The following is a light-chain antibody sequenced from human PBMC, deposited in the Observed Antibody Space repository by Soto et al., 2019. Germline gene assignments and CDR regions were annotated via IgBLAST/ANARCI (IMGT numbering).Light chain of an antibody. Sequence: QSHLPQPPSESCAPGQIVTISCTGSSSNIGAHYDVHWYQQLPGTAPKLLIYINDQRPSGVPDRFSGSKSGTSASLAISGLQPEDEADYYCAAWDDSLNALFGTGTKVTVL. CDR3: AAWDDSLNAL. CDR1: SSNIGAHYD. V-gene: IGLV1-44*01. J-gene: IGLJ1*01. CDR2: IND.